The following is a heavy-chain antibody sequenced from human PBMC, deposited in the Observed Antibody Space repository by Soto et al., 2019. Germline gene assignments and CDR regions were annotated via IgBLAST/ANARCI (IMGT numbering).Heavy chain of an antibody. Sequence: QVQLVQSGAEVKKPGASVKVSCKASGYPFTGYYMPWVRQAPGQGLAWMGWINPNSGGTNYAQKFQGWGTMTRDKSIGTAYMELSRRISDDTAVYYCARANDCAVYYYYYGMDVWGQGTTVTVSS. CDR3: ARANDCAVYYYYYGMDV. J-gene: IGHJ6*02. V-gene: IGHV1-2*04. CDR2: INPNSGGT. CDR1: GYPFTGYY. D-gene: IGHD2-21*02.